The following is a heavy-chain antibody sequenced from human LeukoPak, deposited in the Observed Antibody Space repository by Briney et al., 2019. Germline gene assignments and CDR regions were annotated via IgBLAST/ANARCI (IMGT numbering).Heavy chain of an antibody. Sequence: PGGSLRLSCAASGFTFNTFNMNWVRQAPGKGLEWVSSITSGGDYIYCADSVKGRFTTSRDNAKSSLSLQLNSLRVEDTAVYYCARGHYDVLAASYKWTPDYWGQGTLVTVSS. CDR3: ARGHYDVLAASYKWTPDY. D-gene: IGHD3-9*01. V-gene: IGHV3-21*01. CDR2: ITSGGDYI. CDR1: GFTFNTFN. J-gene: IGHJ4*02.